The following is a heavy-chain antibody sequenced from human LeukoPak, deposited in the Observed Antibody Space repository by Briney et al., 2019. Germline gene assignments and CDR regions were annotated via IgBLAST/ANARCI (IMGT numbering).Heavy chain of an antibody. D-gene: IGHD2-2*02. CDR2: IYSGGET. V-gene: IGHV3-66*02. J-gene: IGHJ1*01. CDR3: ARDQCTSASCYSN. Sequence: PGGSLRLSCAASGFTFSRNHMSWVRQAPGKGLEWVSVIYSGGETYYAESVKGRFTISRDNSKNTLYLQMNSLRDEDTAVYYCARDQCTSASCYSNWGQGTLVTVSS. CDR1: GFTFSRNH.